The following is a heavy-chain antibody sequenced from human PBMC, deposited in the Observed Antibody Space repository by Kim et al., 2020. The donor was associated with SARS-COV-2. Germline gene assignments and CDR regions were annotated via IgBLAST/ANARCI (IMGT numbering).Heavy chain of an antibody. D-gene: IGHD5-12*01. V-gene: IGHV4-38-2*02. J-gene: IGHJ2*01. CDR3: ARDRPGEDSGNDYGPRWYFDL. CDR1: GYSIRSGYY. CDR2: VYHSGTT. Sequence: SETLSLTCTVSGYSIRSGYYWGWIRQPPGKGLEWIGTVYHSGTTHYNPSLNSRVTISVDTSKNQLSLELNSVTAADTAVYYCARDRPGEDSGNDYGPRWYFDLWGRGILATVSA.